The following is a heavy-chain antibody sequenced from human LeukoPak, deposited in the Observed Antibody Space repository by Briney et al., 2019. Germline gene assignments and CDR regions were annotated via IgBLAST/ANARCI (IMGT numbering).Heavy chain of an antibody. CDR2: IHSNGYT. CDR3: AQRQGPMSGTYDYFDP. CDR1: GGSISGYY. D-gene: IGHD1-26*01. V-gene: IGHV4-4*09. J-gene: IGHJ5*02. Sequence: SETLSLTCTVSGGSISGYYWTWIRQPPGQGLEWIAYIHSNGYTNYNPSLRSRVTISVDPSKNQYSLTVTPVTAADTAIYYCAQRQGPMSGTYDYFDPWGQGALVTVSS.